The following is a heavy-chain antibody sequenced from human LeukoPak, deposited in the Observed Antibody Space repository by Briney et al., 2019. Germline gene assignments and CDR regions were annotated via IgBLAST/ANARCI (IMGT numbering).Heavy chain of an antibody. V-gene: IGHV1-46*01. CDR3: ARDYGDYETFDY. J-gene: IGHJ4*02. CDR2: INPSGGST. Sequence: ASVKVYCKASGYTFTSYYMHWVRQAPGQGLEWMGIINPSGGSTSYAQKFQGRVTMTRDTSTSTVYMELSSLRSEDTAVYYCARDYGDYETFDYWGQGTLVTVSS. D-gene: IGHD4-17*01. CDR1: GYTFTSYY.